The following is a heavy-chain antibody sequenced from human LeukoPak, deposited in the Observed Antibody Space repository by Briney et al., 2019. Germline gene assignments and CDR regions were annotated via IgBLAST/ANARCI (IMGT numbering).Heavy chain of an antibody. CDR3: ASQITGTLGSRYFDL. D-gene: IGHD1-7*01. CDR2: IYTSGST. Sequence: MPSETLSLTCTVAGGSLSSYYWGWIRQPAGRGLERIGRIYTSGSTNYNPSLKSRVTMAVYTSKTPFTLKLSSVTAADSAVYYCASQITGTLGSRYFDLWGRGTLVTVSS. CDR1: GGSLSSYY. J-gene: IGHJ2*01. V-gene: IGHV4-4*07.